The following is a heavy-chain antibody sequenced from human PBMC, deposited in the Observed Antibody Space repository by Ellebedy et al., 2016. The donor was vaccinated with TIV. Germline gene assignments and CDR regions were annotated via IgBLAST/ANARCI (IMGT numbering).Heavy chain of an antibody. D-gene: IGHD6-6*01. CDR1: GFTFSSYW. CDR2: IKEGGSEK. V-gene: IGHV3-7*01. CDR3: ARGLYVGSSSSDY. Sequence: GESLKISXAASGFTFSSYWMSWVRQAPGKGLEWVANIKEGGSEKYSVDSVKGRFTISRDNAKNSLYLQMNSLRAEDTAVYYCARGLYVGSSSSDYWGQGTLVTVSS. J-gene: IGHJ4*02.